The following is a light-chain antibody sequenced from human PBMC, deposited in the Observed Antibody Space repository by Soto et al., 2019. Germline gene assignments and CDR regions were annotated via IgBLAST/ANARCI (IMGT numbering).Light chain of an antibody. J-gene: IGLJ3*02. CDR1: SSDIGSNNY. V-gene: IGLV2-14*01. CDR3: SSYTTTIRL. Sequence: QSALTQPASVSGSPGQSITISCTGTSSDIGSNNYVSWFQQRPGKAPTLIIYEVSNRPSGVSTHFSGSKSGNTASLTISGLLPEGEAEYYCSSYTTTIRLFGGGTKLTVL. CDR2: EVS.